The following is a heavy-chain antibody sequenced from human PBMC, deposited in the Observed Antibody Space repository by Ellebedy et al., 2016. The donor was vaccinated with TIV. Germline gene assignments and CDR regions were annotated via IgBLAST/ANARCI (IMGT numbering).Heavy chain of an antibody. CDR2: VYHSGST. CDR1: GGSISSSSYY. V-gene: IGHV4-39*07. D-gene: IGHD6-6*01. J-gene: IGHJ4*02. CDR3: GRDFSARATLH. Sequence: MPSETLSLTCTVSGGSISSSSYYWGWIRQSPGKGLEWIGSVYHSGSTYYNPSLESRVSISVDTSKNQFSLKLTSVTAADTAVYYCGRDFSARATLHWGQGTLVTVSS.